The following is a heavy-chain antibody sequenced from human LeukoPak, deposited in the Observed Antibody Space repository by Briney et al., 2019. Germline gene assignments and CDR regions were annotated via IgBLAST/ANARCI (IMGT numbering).Heavy chain of an antibody. J-gene: IGHJ4*02. CDR1: GFIFSSYG. Sequence: PGRSLRLSCAASGFIFSSYGIHWVRQAPGKGLEGVAVIWVDGSRRYYGDSVEGRFTISRDNSKNTVYLQVRGLRGEDTGIYYCARDFFRRSGRTDRPMYRHFDFWGEGTLVTVSS. CDR3: ARDFFRRSGRTDRPMYRHFDF. CDR2: IWVDGSRR. D-gene: IGHD3-10*01. V-gene: IGHV3-33*08.